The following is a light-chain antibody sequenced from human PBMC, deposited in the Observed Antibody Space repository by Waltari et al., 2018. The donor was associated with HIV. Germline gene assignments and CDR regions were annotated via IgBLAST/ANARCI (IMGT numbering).Light chain of an antibody. CDR1: TSDFGRYNS. Sequence: QSALTPPASVSGSPGQSVTISCTATTSDFGRYNSVSCYQQHPGNVPKVIIYEVTSRPSGVPHRFSGSRSGNTASLTISGLQAEDEAVYYCSTHTTTDTLMFGGGTKLTVL. V-gene: IGLV2-14*03. CDR2: EVT. CDR3: STHTTTDTLM. J-gene: IGLJ3*02.